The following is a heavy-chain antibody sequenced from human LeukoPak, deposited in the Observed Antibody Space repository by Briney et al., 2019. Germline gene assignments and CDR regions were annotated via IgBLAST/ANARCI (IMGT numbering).Heavy chain of an antibody. CDR1: GFTFSSYS. CDR2: ISSSSSYI. Sequence: GGSLRLSCAASGFTFSSYSMNWVRQAPGKGLEWVSSISSSSSYIYYADSVKGRFTISRDNAKDSLYLQMNSLRAEDTAVYYCAREVATSYYDSGAYYRQTEAFDSWGQGKMVTVSS. V-gene: IGHV3-21*01. J-gene: IGHJ3*01. CDR3: AREVATSYYDSGAYYRQTEAFDS. D-gene: IGHD3-22*01.